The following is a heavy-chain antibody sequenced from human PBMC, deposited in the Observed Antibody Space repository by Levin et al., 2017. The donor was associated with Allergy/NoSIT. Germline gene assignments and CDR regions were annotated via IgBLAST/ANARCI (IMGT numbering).Heavy chain of an antibody. CDR3: AREGAHYYGSGSYSHVRFFDY. J-gene: IGHJ4*02. D-gene: IGHD3-10*01. CDR2: ISSSSSYI. CDR1: GFTFSSYS. Sequence: GGSLRLSCAASGFTFSSYSMNWVRQAPGKGLEWVSSISSSSSYIYYADSVKGRFTISRDNAKNSLYLQMNSLRAEDTAVYYCAREGAHYYGSGSYSHVRFFDYWGQGTLVTVSS. V-gene: IGHV3-21*01.